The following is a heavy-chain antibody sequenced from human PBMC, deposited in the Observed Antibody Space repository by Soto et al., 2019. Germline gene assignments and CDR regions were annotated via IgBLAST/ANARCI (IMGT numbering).Heavy chain of an antibody. CDR3: ARVRATDYEIDY. D-gene: IGHD4-17*01. Sequence: GGSLRLSCTASGFMFGSYWMTWVRHVPGKGLQWVANIKRDGSERYYVDFVKGRFTISRDNADNSVFLDMNNLRVDDTATYYCARVRATDYEIDYWGQGALVTVS. V-gene: IGHV3-7*03. CDR1: GFMFGSYW. J-gene: IGHJ4*02. CDR2: IKRDGSER.